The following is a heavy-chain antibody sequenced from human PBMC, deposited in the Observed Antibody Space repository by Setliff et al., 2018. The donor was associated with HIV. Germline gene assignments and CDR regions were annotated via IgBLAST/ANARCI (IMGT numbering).Heavy chain of an antibody. CDR1: GGTLSSYV. CDR3: ARAAVAGPWRKLDY. V-gene: IGHV1-69*05. CDR2: IIPMYGVT. D-gene: IGHD6-19*01. J-gene: IGHJ4*02. Sequence: GASVKVSCKASGGTLSSYVISWVRQAPGQGPEWMGGIIPMYGVTSYAQKFQGRVTITTDESTSTAYMELSSLRSEDTAVYYCARAAVAGPWRKLDYWGRGTLVTVSS.